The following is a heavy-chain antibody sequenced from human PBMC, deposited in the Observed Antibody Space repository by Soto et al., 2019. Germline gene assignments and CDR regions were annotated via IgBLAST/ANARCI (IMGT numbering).Heavy chain of an antibody. D-gene: IGHD5-18*01. CDR2: IYWDADK. Sequence: QITLTESGPTLVKPTQTLTLTCTFSGFSLDTSGVSVSWIRQSPGKALEWLALIYWDADKRYSPSLKNRLTITKDTSKNQVVLTMTNMDPVDTGTYYCARQNVNTAMVYWYFDLWGRGTLVTVSS. CDR3: ARQNVNTAMVYWYFDL. CDR1: GFSLDTSGVS. J-gene: IGHJ2*01. V-gene: IGHV2-5*02.